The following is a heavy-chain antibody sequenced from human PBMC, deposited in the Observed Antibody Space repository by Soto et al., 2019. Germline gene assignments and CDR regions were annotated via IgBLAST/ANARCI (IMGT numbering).Heavy chain of an antibody. Sequence: ASVKVSCKASGYTFTSYDINWVRQATGQGLEWMGWMNPNSGNTGYAQKFQGRVTMTRNTSISTAYMELSSLRSEDTAVYYCARGLYHCGGDCYNYWGQGTLVTVSS. CDR3: ARGLYHCGGDCYNY. V-gene: IGHV1-8*01. CDR2: MNPNSGNT. CDR1: GYTFTSYD. D-gene: IGHD2-21*02. J-gene: IGHJ4*02.